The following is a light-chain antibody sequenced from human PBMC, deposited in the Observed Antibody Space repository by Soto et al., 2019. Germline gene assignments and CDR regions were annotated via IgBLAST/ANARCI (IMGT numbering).Light chain of an antibody. CDR3: QSYDSSLSGSV. Sequence: QSVLTQPPSVSGSPGQRVTISCSGSSSNIGAGYDVHWYQQLPGTAPKLIIYGNTDRPSGVPDRFSGSKSGTSASLAITGLQAEDEADYYCQSYDSSLSGSVFGGGTKFTVL. J-gene: IGLJ3*02. CDR1: SSNIGAGYD. CDR2: GNT. V-gene: IGLV1-40*01.